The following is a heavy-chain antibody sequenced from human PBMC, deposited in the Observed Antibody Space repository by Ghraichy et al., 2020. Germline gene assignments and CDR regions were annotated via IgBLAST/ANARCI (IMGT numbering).Heavy chain of an antibody. CDR2: IYHSGST. CDR1: GYSISSGYY. Sequence: SETLSLTCTVSGYSISSGYYWGWIRQPPGKGLEWIGSIYHSGSTYYNPSLKSRVTISVDTSKNQFSLKLSSVTAADTAVYYCASTGSWHYYYGMDVWGQGTTVTVSS. D-gene: IGHD3-10*01. V-gene: IGHV4-38-2*02. J-gene: IGHJ6*02. CDR3: ASTGSWHYYYGMDV.